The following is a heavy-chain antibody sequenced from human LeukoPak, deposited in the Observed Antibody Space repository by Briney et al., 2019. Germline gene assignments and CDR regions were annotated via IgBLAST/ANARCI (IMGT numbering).Heavy chain of an antibody. V-gene: IGHV3-73*01. Sequence: GGSLRLSCAASGFTFSGSAMHWVRQASGKGLEWVGRIRSKANSYATAYAASVKGRFTISRDDSKNTAYLQMNSLKTEDTAVYYCTRWVAGTGTTYQAKDYWGQGTLVTVSS. J-gene: IGHJ4*02. CDR3: TRWVAGTGTTYQAKDY. CDR2: IRSKANSYAT. CDR1: GFTFSGSA. D-gene: IGHD1-1*01.